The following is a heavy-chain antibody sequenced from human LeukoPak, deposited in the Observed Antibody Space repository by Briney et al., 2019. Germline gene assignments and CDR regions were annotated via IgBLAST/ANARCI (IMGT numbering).Heavy chain of an antibody. V-gene: IGHV3-9*01. CDR1: GFTFDDYA. D-gene: IGHD3-22*01. CDR3: AKDLSSAITSALVLDV. J-gene: IGHJ6*02. Sequence: PGRSLRLSCAASGFTFDDYAMHWVRQAPGKGLEWVSGISWNSGRIGYADSVKGRFTISRDNAKNSLYLQMNSLRAEDTALYYCAKDLSSAITSALVLDVWGQGTTVIVSS. CDR2: ISWNSGRI.